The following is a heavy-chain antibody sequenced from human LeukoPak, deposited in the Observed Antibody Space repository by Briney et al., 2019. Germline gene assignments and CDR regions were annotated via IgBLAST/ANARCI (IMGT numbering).Heavy chain of an antibody. Sequence: GASVKLSCKASGGTFSSYAISWVRQAPGQGLEWMGRIIPILGIANYAQKFQGRVTITADKSTSTAYMELSSLRSEDTAVYYCARDQLAGGYEPWGQGTLVTVSS. V-gene: IGHV1-69*04. CDR2: IIPILGIA. CDR3: ARDQLAGGYEP. J-gene: IGHJ5*02. D-gene: IGHD1-1*01. CDR1: GGTFSSYA.